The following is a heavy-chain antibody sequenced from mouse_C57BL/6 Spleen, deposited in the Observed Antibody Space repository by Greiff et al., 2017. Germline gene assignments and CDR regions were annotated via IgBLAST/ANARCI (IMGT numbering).Heavy chain of an antibody. CDR2: IDPSDSET. CDR1: GYTFTSYW. CDR3: ARSGGNFVSYYAMDY. J-gene: IGHJ4*01. D-gene: IGHD2-1*01. V-gene: IGHV1-52*01. Sequence: QVQLQQPGAELVRPGSSVKLSCKASGYTFTSYWMHWVKQRPIQGLEWIGNIDPSDSETNYNQKFKDKATLTVDKSSSTAYMQLSSLTSEDSAVYYWARSGGNFVSYYAMDYWGQGTSVTVSS.